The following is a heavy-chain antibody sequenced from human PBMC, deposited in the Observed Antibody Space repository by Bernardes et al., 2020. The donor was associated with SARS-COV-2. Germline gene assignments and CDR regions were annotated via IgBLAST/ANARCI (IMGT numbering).Heavy chain of an antibody. J-gene: IGHJ5*02. CDR1: GFTFSSYA. V-gene: IGHV3-23*01. CDR2: ISGSAGGT. Sequence: GSLSLSCAASGFTFSSYALSWVRLAPRKGLGWVSAISGSAGGTYYADSTTRRFTISRDNSKNRLYLQMNSLRAEDTAVYYCAKDGIPSRFGDWFDPWGQGTLVTVSS. D-gene: IGHD3-10*01. CDR3: AKDGIPSRFGDWFDP.